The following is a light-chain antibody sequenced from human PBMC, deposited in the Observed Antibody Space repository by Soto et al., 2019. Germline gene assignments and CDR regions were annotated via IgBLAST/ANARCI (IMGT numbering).Light chain of an antibody. CDR3: QQRGNWPVT. Sequence: EIVLTQSPATLSFSPGERATLSCMASQSVSSDFAWYQQKPGQAPRLLIYDASNRATGIPARFSGSGSGTDFTLTISSLEPDDFAVYYCQQRGNWPVTFGQGTRVDIK. J-gene: IGKJ1*01. CDR2: DAS. CDR1: QSVSSD. V-gene: IGKV3-11*01.